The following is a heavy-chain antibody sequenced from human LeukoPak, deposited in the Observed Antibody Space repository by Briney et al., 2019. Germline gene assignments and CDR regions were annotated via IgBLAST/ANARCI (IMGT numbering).Heavy chain of an antibody. J-gene: IGHJ6*03. CDR1: GGTFSSYA. D-gene: IGHD5-18*01. CDR2: IIPIFGTA. Sequence: GSSVKVSCKASGGTFSSYAISWVRQAPGQGLEWMGGIIPIFGTANYAQKFQGRVTITADKSTSTAYMELSSLRSEDTAVYYCAREGGGYSYGFYYYYMDVWGKGTTVTVSS. CDR3: AREGGGYSYGFYYYYMDV. V-gene: IGHV1-69*06.